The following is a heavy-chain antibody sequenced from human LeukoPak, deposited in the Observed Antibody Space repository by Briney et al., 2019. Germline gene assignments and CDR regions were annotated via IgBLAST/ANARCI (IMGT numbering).Heavy chain of an antibody. CDR1: GFSFSSYA. J-gene: IGHJ3*02. V-gene: IGHV3-23*01. D-gene: IGHD3-10*01. Sequence: GGSLRLSCAASGFSFSSYAMSWVRQAPGKGLEWVSGISGSDGSTYYADSVKGRFTISRDNSKNTLYLQMNSLRAEDMAVYYCAVAGSGTFDIWGQGTVVIVSS. CDR2: ISGSDGST. CDR3: AVAGSGTFDI.